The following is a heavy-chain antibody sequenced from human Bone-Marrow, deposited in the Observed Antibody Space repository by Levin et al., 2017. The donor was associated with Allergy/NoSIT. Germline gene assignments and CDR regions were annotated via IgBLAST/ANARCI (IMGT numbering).Heavy chain of an antibody. CDR3: ARENYYDFWSGYLGGAHYYYGMDV. Sequence: GGSLRLSCAASGFTVSSNYMSWVRQAPGKGLEWVSVIYSGGSTYYADSAKGRYTISRDNSKNTLYLQMNSLRAEDTAVYYCARENYYDFWSGYLGGAHYYYGMDVWGQGTTVTVSS. J-gene: IGHJ6*02. V-gene: IGHV3-53*01. CDR2: IYSGGST. CDR1: GFTVSSNY. D-gene: IGHD3-3*01.